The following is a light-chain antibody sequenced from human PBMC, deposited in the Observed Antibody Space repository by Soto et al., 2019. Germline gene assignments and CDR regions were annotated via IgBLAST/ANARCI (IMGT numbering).Light chain of an antibody. Sequence: QSALTQPASVSGSPGQSITISCTGTISDVGRYNLVSWYQQHPDKAPKLIIYEDIERPSGVSHRFSGSTSGNTASLTISGLQTEDEAKYFCCLYAGGASVVFGGGTKLTVL. CDR2: EDI. CDR3: CLYAGGASVV. CDR1: ISDVGRYNL. J-gene: IGLJ2*01. V-gene: IGLV2-23*01.